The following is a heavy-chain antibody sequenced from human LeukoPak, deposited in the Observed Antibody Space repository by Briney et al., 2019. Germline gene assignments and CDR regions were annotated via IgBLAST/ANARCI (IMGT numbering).Heavy chain of an antibody. J-gene: IGHJ4*02. Sequence: GGSLRLSCAASGFTFSTYAMNWVRQAPGKGLEWVAVISDDGRHNYYADSVKGRFTISRDNSKNTLYLQMNSLRAEDTAVYHCAKDRSGSYSQGLDYWGQGTLVTVSS. V-gene: IGHV3-30*04. CDR2: ISDDGRHN. CDR3: AKDRSGSYSQGLDY. D-gene: IGHD1-26*01. CDR1: GFTFSTYA.